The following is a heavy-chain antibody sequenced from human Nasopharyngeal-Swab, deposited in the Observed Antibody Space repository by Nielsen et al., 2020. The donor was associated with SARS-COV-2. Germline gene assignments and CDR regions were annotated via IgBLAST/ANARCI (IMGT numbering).Heavy chain of an antibody. V-gene: IGHV3-11*04. D-gene: IGHD1-20*01. CDR1: GFTVTYNY. CDR3: ASTYNYYGDYYYGMDV. CDR2: ISSNGSTI. J-gene: IGHJ6*02. Sequence: GESLKISCAASGFTVTYNYMSWIRQAPGKGLEWVSYISSNGSTIYYADSVTGRFTISRDHAKNSLYLQMNSLRAEDTAVYYCASTYNYYGDYYYGMDVWGQGTTVTVSS.